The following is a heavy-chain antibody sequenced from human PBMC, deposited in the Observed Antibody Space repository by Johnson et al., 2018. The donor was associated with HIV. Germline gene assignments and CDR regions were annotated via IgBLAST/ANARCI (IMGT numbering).Heavy chain of an antibody. CDR3: AKDPVQGVGLDI. CDR1: GFTFSNYA. Sequence: QVQLVESGGGVVQPGRSLRLSCAASGFTFSNYAMHWVRQAPGKGLEWVAVIWYDGSNNYYADSVKGRFTISKDNSRNTLFLHMNSLRADDTAVYYCAKDPVQGVGLDIWGQGTMVTVSS. CDR2: IWYDGSNN. V-gene: IGHV3-33*06. J-gene: IGHJ3*02. D-gene: IGHD2-8*02.